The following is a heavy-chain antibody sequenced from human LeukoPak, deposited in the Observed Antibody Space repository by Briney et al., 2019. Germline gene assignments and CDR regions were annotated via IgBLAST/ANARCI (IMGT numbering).Heavy chain of an antibody. J-gene: IGHJ4*02. CDR1: GFPFKSYW. Sequence: GGPLRLSCAASGFPFKSYWMTGVRRSPGKGLEGVADIKQDGSDKYYAGCVRGRFTISRENAKNSLYLQMNSLRAEDTAVYFCARYNSAWKTDDYWGQGTLVTVSS. CDR2: IKQDGSDK. D-gene: IGHD6-19*01. V-gene: IGHV3-7*03. CDR3: ARYNSAWKTDDY.